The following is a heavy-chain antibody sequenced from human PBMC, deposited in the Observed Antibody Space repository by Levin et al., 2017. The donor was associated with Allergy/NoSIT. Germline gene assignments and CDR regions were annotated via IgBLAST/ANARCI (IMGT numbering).Heavy chain of an antibody. D-gene: IGHD6-13*01. V-gene: IGHV1-18*01. Sequence: GESLKISCKTSGYTFQNFGISWVRQAPGQGLEWMGWISTYSSDTRYAREFQGRVTMTTETSTNTAYMELTSLRSDDTAVYYCARDFSPTRGTSTWYDCFDPWGQGTLVIVSS. CDR3: ARDFSPTRGTSTWYDCFDP. CDR1: GYTFQNFG. CDR2: ISTYSSDT. J-gene: IGHJ5*02.